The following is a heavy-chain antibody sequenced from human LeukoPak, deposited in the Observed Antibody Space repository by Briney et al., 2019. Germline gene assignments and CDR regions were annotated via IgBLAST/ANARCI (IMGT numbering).Heavy chain of an antibody. Sequence: SVKVSCKASGGTFSSYAISWVRQAPGQGLEWMGRIIPILGIANYAQKFQGRVTITADKSTSTAYMELSSLRSEDTAVYYCARVGYCSSTSCYHFDYWGQGTLVTVSS. J-gene: IGHJ4*02. V-gene: IGHV1-69*04. CDR3: ARVGYCSSTSCYHFDY. CDR2: IIPILGIA. D-gene: IGHD2-2*01. CDR1: GGTFSSYA.